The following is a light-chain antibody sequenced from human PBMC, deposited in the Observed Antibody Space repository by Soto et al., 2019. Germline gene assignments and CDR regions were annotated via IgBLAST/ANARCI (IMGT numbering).Light chain of an antibody. V-gene: IGKV3D-20*02. CDR1: QSVSSTY. Sequence: EIVLTQSPGTLSLSPGETATLSCRASQSVSSTYLAWYQQKPGQAPRLLIYGASSRASGIPDRFSGSGSGTDFTLTISRLEPEDFAVYYCQQRSNWSPPFTFGPGTKVEMK. J-gene: IGKJ2*01. CDR2: GAS. CDR3: QQRSNWSPPFT.